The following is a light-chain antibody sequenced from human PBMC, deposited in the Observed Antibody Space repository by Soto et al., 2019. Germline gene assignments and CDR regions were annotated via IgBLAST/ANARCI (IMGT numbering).Light chain of an antibody. CDR3: XXXXXXXXXX. CDR2: GAS. Sequence: EDVLTQSPGTLSLSPGERATLSCRASQNFGSSYLAWYQQKRGQAPRFLIYGASSRATGIPDRFSGSGSGTDFTLTTSSLEPEDFAVXXXXXXXXXXXXXXGGXTKVDIK. J-gene: IGKJ4*01. V-gene: IGKV3-20*01. CDR1: QNFGSSY.